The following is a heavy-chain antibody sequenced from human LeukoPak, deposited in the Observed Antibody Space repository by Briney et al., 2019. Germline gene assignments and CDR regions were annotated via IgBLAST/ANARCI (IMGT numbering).Heavy chain of an antibody. CDR1: GFTFSSYA. Sequence: GGSLRLSCAASGFTFSSYAMHWVRQAPGKGLEWVAVISYDGSNKYYADSVKGRFTISRDNSKNTLYLQMNSLGAEDTAVYYCARDRGYSGYDPTFDYWGQGTLVTVSS. CDR2: ISYDGSNK. J-gene: IGHJ4*02. V-gene: IGHV3-30*04. CDR3: ARDRGYSGYDPTFDY. D-gene: IGHD5-12*01.